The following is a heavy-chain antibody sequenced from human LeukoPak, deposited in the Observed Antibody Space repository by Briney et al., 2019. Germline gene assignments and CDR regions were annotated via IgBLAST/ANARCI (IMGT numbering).Heavy chain of an antibody. CDR2: IYYSGST. Sequence: SETLSLTCNVSGDSISSYYCSWIRQPPGKGLEWIGYIYYSGSTYYNPSLKSRVTISVGTSKNQFSLKLSSVTAADTAVYYCARATYYDILTGYLPPAVPTNWFDPWGQGTLVTVSS. CDR3: ARATYYDILTGYLPPAVPTNWFDP. J-gene: IGHJ5*02. D-gene: IGHD3-9*01. V-gene: IGHV4-59*06. CDR1: GDSISSYY.